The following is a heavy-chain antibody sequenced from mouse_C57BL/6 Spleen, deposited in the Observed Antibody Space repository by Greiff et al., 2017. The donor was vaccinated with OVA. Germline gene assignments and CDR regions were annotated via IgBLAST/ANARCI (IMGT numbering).Heavy chain of an antibody. J-gene: IGHJ3*01. CDR3: TRRQLRLQFAY. CDR1: GYTFTDYE. D-gene: IGHD3-2*02. CDR2: IDPETGGT. V-gene: IGHV1-15*01. Sequence: QVQLQQSGAELVRPGASVTLSCKASGYTFTDYEMHWVKQTPVHGLEWIGAIDPETGGTAYNQKFKGKAILTADKSSSTAYMELRSLTSEDSAVYYCTRRQLRLQFAYWGQGTLVTVSA.